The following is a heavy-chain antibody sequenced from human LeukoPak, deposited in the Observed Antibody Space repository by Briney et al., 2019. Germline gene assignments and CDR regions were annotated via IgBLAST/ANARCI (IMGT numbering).Heavy chain of an antibody. J-gene: IGHJ4*02. D-gene: IGHD6-19*01. Sequence: AGGSLRLSCAASGFTFSNYAMSWVRQAPGKGPEWVSAISGSGGSTYYADSVKGRFTISRDNSKNTLYLQMNSLRAEDTAVYYCAKDLWIAVAGTFDYWGQGTLVTVSS. V-gene: IGHV3-23*01. CDR2: ISGSGGST. CDR1: GFTFSNYA. CDR3: AKDLWIAVAGTFDY.